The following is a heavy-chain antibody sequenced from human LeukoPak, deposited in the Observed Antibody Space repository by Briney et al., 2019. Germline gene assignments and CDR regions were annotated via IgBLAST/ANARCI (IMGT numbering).Heavy chain of an antibody. Sequence: GGSLRLSCAASGFTFSTYDMTWVRQAPGKGLEWVSSISGSGGSTYYADSVKGRFTISRDNSKNTLYLQMNSLRAEDTAVYYCAKDREGGSRLRGWFDPWGQGTLVTVSS. D-gene: IGHD3-10*01. V-gene: IGHV3-23*01. CDR2: ISGSGGST. J-gene: IGHJ5*02. CDR3: AKDREGGSRLRGWFDP. CDR1: GFTFSTYD.